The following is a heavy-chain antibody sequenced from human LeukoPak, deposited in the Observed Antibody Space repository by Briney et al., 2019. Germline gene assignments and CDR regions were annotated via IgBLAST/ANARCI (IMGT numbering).Heavy chain of an antibody. J-gene: IGHJ5*02. CDR3: AGWYDSNGYA. CDR1: GFTFNTYA. Sequence: GGSLRLSCAASGFTFNTYAMSWVRQAPGKGLDWVSAISDSGDNKQYADSVKGRFTISRDNSKNTLYLQMNNLRVEDTAVYYCAGWYDSNGYAWGQGTLVTVSS. CDR2: ISDSGDNK. D-gene: IGHD3-22*01. V-gene: IGHV3-23*01.